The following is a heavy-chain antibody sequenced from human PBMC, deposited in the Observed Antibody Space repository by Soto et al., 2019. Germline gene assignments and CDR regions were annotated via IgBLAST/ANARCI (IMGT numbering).Heavy chain of an antibody. CDR2: INNGGST. J-gene: IGHJ6*02. CDR3: VRENYYYGMDV. Sequence: EVQLVESGGTLVQPGGSLKLSCAASGFDASVNYMTWVRQAPGKGLEWVSAINNGGSTFYTDSMKGRFTISRDDSKNTLFLQINSLRVEDTAMYYCVRENYYYGMDVWGQGTAVTVSS. V-gene: IGHV3-66*01. CDR1: GFDASVNY.